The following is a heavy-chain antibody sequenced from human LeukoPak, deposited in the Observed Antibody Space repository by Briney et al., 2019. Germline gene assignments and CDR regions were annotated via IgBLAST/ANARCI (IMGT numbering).Heavy chain of an antibody. CDR3: ARVHRGYSYRRLDY. J-gene: IGHJ4*02. Sequence: PGGSLRLSCAASGFAFSDYSMNWVRQAPGKGLEWVSYISSSDNTIHYADSVKGRFTISRDNAKNSLYLEMNSLRDEDTAVYYCARVHRGYSYRRLDYCGQGTLVTVSS. D-gene: IGHD5-18*01. CDR1: GFAFSDYS. V-gene: IGHV3-48*02. CDR2: ISSSDNTI.